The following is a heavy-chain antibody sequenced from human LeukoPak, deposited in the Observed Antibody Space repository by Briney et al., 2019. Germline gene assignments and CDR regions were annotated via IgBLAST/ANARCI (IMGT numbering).Heavy chain of an antibody. D-gene: IGHD3-22*01. CDR1: GGTFSSYA. Sequence: ASVKVPCKASGGTFSSYAISWVRQAPGQGLEWMGGIIPIFGTANYAQKFQGRVTITTDESTSTAYMELSSLISEDTAVYYCARGHYDDAFDIWGQGTMVTVSS. CDR3: ARGHYDDAFDI. J-gene: IGHJ3*02. V-gene: IGHV1-69*05. CDR2: IIPIFGTA.